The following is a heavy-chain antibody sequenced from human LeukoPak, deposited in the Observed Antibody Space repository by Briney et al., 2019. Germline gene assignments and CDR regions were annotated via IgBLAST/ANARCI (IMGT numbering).Heavy chain of an antibody. CDR1: GGSISSYY. CDR2: IYYSGST. J-gene: IGHJ4*02. V-gene: IGHV4-59*08. CDR3: ARHRPEGYCSSTSCYGEADVVDY. D-gene: IGHD2-2*01. Sequence: SETLSLTCTVSGGSISSYYWSWFRRPPGKGLEWIGYIYYSGSTNCNPSLKSRVTISVDTSKNQFSLKLSSVTAADTAVYYCARHRPEGYCSSTSCYGEADVVDYWGQGTLVTVSS.